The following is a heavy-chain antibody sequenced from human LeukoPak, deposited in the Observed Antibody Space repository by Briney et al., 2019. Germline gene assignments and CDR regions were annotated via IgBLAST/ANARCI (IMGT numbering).Heavy chain of an antibody. D-gene: IGHD3-22*01. CDR2: IWYDGSNK. CDR1: GFTFTSYG. J-gene: IGHJ4*02. V-gene: IGHV3-33*01. Sequence: SGGSLRLSCAASGFTFTSYGMHLVRQSPGKGLEWVAVIWYDGSNKYYADSVKGRSTISRDNSKNTLYLQMNSLRAEDTAVYYCARDFSPFYYDSSGYYNYWGQGTLVTVSS. CDR3: ARDFSPFYYDSSGYYNY.